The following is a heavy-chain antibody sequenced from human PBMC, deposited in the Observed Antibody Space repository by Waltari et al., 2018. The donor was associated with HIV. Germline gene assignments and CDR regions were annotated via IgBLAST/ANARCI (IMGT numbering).Heavy chain of an antibody. V-gene: IGHV3-30*01. D-gene: IGHD3-22*01. Sequence: VAVISYDGSNKYYADSVKGRFTISRDNSKNTLYLQMNSLRAEDTAVYYCARGVELYYYDSSGYNYFDYWGQGTLVTVSS. CDR3: ARGVELYYYDSSGYNYFDY. J-gene: IGHJ4*02. CDR2: ISYDGSNK.